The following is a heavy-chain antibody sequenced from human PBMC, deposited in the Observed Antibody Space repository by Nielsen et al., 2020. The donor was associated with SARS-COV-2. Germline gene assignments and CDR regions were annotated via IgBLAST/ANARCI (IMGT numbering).Heavy chain of an antibody. CDR2: INPNSAGT. CDR3: ARDEYNYGYNWFDT. V-gene: IGHV1-2*06. Sequence: ASVKVSCKASGYTFTGHYIHWVRQAPGQGLEWMGRINPNSAGTNYAQTFKGRVTLTTDTSISTAYMDLSWLRSDDTAVYYRARDEYNYGYNWFDTWGQGTLVTVSS. D-gene: IGHD5-18*01. J-gene: IGHJ5*02. CDR1: GYTFTGHY.